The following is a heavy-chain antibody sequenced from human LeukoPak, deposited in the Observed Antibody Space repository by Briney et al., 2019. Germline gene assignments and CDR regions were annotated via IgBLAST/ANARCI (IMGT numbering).Heavy chain of an antibody. V-gene: IGHV4-28*01. CDR1: GYSISSSNW. Sequence: SDTLSLTCAVSGYSISSSNWWGWIRQPPGKGLEWIGRIYSSGSTNYNPSLKSRVTMSVDTSRNQFSLKLSSVTAADTAVYFCARQGYNWNYAIDPWGQGTLVTVSS. J-gene: IGHJ5*02. D-gene: IGHD1-7*01. CDR2: IYSSGST. CDR3: ARQGYNWNYAIDP.